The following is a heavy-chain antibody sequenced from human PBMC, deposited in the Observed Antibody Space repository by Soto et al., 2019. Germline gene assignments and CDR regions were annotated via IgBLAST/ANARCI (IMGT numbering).Heavy chain of an antibody. J-gene: IGHJ6*02. D-gene: IGHD6-6*01. CDR2: INPNSGGT. CDR3: ARGAPGMTSSGMDV. V-gene: IGHV1-2*02. Sequence: RASVKVSCKASGYTFTGYYMHWVRQAPGQGLEWMGWINPNSGGTNYAQKFQGRVTMTRDTSISTAYMELSRLRSDDTAVYYCARGAPGMTSSGMDVWGQGTTVTVSS. CDR1: GYTFTGYY.